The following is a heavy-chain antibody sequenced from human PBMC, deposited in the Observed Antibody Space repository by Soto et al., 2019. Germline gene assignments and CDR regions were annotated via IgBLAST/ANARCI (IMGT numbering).Heavy chain of an antibody. CDR2: INHSGST. D-gene: IGHD3-22*01. CDR1: GGSLSGYY. J-gene: IGHJ4*02. Sequence: SETLSLTCAVYGGSLSGYYWSWIRQPPGKGLEWIGEINHSGSTNYNPSLKSRVTIPVDTSKNQFSLKLSSVTAADTAVYYCARGIAVDYWGQGTLVTVSS. V-gene: IGHV4-34*01. CDR3: ARGIAVDY.